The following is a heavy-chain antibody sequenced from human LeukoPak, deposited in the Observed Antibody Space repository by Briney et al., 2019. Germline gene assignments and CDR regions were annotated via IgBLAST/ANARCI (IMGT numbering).Heavy chain of an antibody. CDR1: GFTFSSYG. V-gene: IGHV3-30*02. J-gene: IGHJ3*02. Sequence: PGGSLRLSCAASGFTFSSYGMHWVRQAPGKGLEWVAFIRYDGSNKYYADSVKGRFTISRDNSKNSLYLQMNSLRAEDTAVYYCAKDSEPDFSWRASRGKSYAFDIWGQGTMVTVSS. CDR2: IRYDGSNK. CDR3: AKDSEPDFSWRASRGKSYAFDI. D-gene: IGHD1-14*01.